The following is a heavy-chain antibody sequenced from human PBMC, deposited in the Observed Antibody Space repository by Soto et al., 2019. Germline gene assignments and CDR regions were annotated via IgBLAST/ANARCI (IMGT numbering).Heavy chain of an antibody. D-gene: IGHD2-21*01. Sequence: GGSLRLSCAASGFTFSSYWMHWVRQATGKGLVWVSRINSDGSSTSYADSVKGRFTISRDNAKNTLYLQMNRLRAEDTAVYYCASLFQQGYYYSGMDVWGQGTTVTVSS. V-gene: IGHV3-74*01. CDR2: INSDGSST. J-gene: IGHJ6*02. CDR3: ASLFQQGYYYSGMDV. CDR1: GFTFSSYW.